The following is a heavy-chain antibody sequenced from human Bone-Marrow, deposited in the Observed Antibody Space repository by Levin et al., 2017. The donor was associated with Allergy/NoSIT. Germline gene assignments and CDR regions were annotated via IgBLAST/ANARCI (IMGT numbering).Heavy chain of an antibody. V-gene: IGHV3-30-3*01. CDR3: ARYPSPSCSSILSYPHWFDP. Sequence: PGGSLRLSCAASGFTFNNYAMHWVRQAPGKGLEWVAFISYDGSNQYYADSVKGRFTISRDNSKNTLYLQMTSLRPEDTTVYYCARYPSPSCSSILSYPHWFDPWGQGTLVTVSS. CDR1: GFTFNNYA. J-gene: IGHJ5*02. CDR2: ISYDGSNQ. D-gene: IGHD2-2*01.